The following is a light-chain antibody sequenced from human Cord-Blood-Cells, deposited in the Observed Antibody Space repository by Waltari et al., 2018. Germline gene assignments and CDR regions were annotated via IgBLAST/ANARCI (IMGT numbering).Light chain of an antibody. J-gene: IGLJ3*02. V-gene: IGLV2-14*01. CDR1: SSDVGGYNY. CDR3: SSYTSSSTLDWV. CDR2: DVS. Sequence: QSALTQPASVSGSPGQSITISCTGTSSDVGGYNYVSWYQQHPGKAPKLMIYDVSNSPSGVSNRFSGSTSGNTASLTISGLQAEDEADYYCSSYTSSSTLDWVFGGGTKLTVL.